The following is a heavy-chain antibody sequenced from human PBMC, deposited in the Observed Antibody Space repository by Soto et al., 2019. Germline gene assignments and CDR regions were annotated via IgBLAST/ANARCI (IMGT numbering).Heavy chain of an antibody. CDR3: ARDSGAKLSSS. V-gene: IGHV1-69*13. CDR2: IVPIYRTA. D-gene: IGHD6-13*01. Sequence: SVKVSCKASGGTFSSYRFNWVRQARGQGLEWLGGIVPIYRTADYAQKFQGRVTITADESTRTVYTELSSLKSQDTALYYCARDSGAKLSSSWGQGTLVTVSS. CDR1: GGTFSSYR. J-gene: IGHJ4*02.